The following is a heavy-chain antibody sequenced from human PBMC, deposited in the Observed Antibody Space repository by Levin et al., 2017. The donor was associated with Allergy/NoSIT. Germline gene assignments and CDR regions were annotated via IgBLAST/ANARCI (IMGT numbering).Heavy chain of an antibody. CDR2: ITSDGSHK. D-gene: IGHD3-16*01. J-gene: IGHJ4*02. CDR3: AALGSFDY. V-gene: IGHV3-30*05. Sequence: PGGSLRLSCTASGLSFPDYGVHWVRQAPDKGLEWVAIITSDGSHKYYADSVRGRFTISRDNSRNTLYLQMNSLRVEDTAVYFCAALGSFDYRGLGTLVTVSS. CDR1: GLSFPDYG.